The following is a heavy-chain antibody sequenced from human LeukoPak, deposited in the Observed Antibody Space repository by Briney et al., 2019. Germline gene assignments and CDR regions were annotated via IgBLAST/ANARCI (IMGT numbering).Heavy chain of an antibody. CDR3: ARLSRQQLADFDY. Sequence: NAGGSLRLSCAASGFTFSDYYMSWIRQAPGKGLEWVSYISSSGSTIYYADSVKGRFTISRDNAKNSLYLQMNSLRAEDTAVYYCARLSRQQLADFDYWGQGTLVTVSS. D-gene: IGHD6-13*01. CDR1: GFTFSDYY. J-gene: IGHJ4*02. V-gene: IGHV3-11*01. CDR2: ISSSGSTI.